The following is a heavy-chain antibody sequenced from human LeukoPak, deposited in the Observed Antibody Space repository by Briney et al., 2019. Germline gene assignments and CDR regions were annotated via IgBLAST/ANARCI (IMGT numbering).Heavy chain of an antibody. D-gene: IGHD6-19*01. CDR2: INWNGGST. Sequence: GGSLRLSCAVSGFTFDDYGMSWVRQAPGKGLDWVSGINWNGGSTGYVDSVKGRFTISRDNAKNSLHLQMNSLRAEDTALYYCAGDISSGWYFDYWGQGTLVTVSS. J-gene: IGHJ4*02. CDR1: GFTFDDYG. V-gene: IGHV3-20*04. CDR3: AGDISSGWYFDY.